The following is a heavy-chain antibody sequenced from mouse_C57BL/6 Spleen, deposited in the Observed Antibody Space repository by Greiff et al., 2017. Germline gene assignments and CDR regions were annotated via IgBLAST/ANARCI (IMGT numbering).Heavy chain of an antibody. D-gene: IGHD2-1*01. Sequence: VQLQQSGAELARPGASVKLSCKASGYTFTSYGISWVKQRTGQGLEWIGEIYPRSGNTYYNEKFKGKATLTADKSSSTAYMELRSLTSEDSAVYFCARYGNYGYFYVWGTGTTVTVSS. CDR1: GYTFTSYG. J-gene: IGHJ1*03. CDR2: IYPRSGNT. V-gene: IGHV1-81*01. CDR3: ARYGNYGYFYV.